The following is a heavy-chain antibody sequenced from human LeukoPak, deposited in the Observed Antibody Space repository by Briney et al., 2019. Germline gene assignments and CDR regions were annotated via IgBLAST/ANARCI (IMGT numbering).Heavy chain of an antibody. V-gene: IGHV3-23*01. J-gene: IGHJ6*03. D-gene: IGHD5-18*01. CDR1: GFTFSSYA. CDR2: ISGSGGST. CDR3: AKTNVDTAMVWYYYYYYMDV. Sequence: PGGSLRLSCAASGFTFSSYAMSWVRQAPGKGLEWVSAISGSGGSTYYADSVKGRFTISRDNSKNTLYLQMNSLRAEDTAVYYCAKTNVDTAMVWYYYYYYMDVWGKGTTVTVSS.